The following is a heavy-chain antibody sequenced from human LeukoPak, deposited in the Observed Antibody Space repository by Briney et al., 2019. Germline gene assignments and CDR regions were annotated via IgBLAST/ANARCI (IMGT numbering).Heavy chain of an antibody. CDR2: IYPGDSDT. CDR3: ARWDYGDYSYYYGMDV. J-gene: IGHJ6*02. V-gene: IGHV5-51*01. D-gene: IGHD4-17*01. Sequence: GESLKISCNGSGYTFINYWIGWVRQMPGEGLQWMGIIYPGDSDTRYSPSFQGQVTISADKSISTAYLQWSSLKASDTAIYYCARWDYGDYSYYYGMDVWGQGTTVTVSS. CDR1: GYTFINYW.